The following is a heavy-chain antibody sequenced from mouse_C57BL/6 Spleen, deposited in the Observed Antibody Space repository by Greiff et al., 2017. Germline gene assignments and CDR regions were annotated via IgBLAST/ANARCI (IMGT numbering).Heavy chain of an antibody. Sequence: VQLKQSGPELVKPGASVKISCKASGYAFSSSWMNWVKQRPGKGLEWIGRIYPGDGDTNYNGKFKGKATLTADKSSSTAYMQLSSLTSEDSAVYFCAKRDDYDGVHWYFDVWGTGTTVTVSS. CDR3: AKRDDYDGVHWYFDV. J-gene: IGHJ1*03. CDR1: GYAFSSSW. V-gene: IGHV1-82*01. D-gene: IGHD2-4*01. CDR2: IYPGDGDT.